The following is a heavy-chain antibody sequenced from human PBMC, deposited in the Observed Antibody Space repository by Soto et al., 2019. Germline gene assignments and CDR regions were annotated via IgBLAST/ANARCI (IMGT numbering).Heavy chain of an antibody. Sequence: QLQLQESGPGLVKPSETLSLTCTVSGGSISSSSYYWGWIRQPPGKGLEWIGSIYYSGSTYYNPSLKSRVTISVDTSKNQFYLKLSSVTAAATAVYYCAVGYCSGGSCYTLDYWGQGTLVTVSS. CDR1: GGSISSSSYY. J-gene: IGHJ4*02. CDR2: IYYSGST. CDR3: AVGYCSGGSCYTLDY. V-gene: IGHV4-39*01. D-gene: IGHD2-15*01.